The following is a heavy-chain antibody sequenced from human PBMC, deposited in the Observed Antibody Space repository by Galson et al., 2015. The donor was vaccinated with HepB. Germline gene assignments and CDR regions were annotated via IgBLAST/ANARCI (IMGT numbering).Heavy chain of an antibody. J-gene: IGHJ5*02. CDR2: IIPILGTA. Sequence: SVKVSCKASGGTFSSYAISWVRQAPGQGLEWMGGIIPILGTANYAQKFQGRVTITADESTSTAYMELSSLRSEDTAVYYCARDRWINWFDPWGQGTLSPSPQ. D-gene: IGHD5-12*01. V-gene: IGHV1-69*13. CDR1: GGTFSSYA. CDR3: ARDRWINWFDP.